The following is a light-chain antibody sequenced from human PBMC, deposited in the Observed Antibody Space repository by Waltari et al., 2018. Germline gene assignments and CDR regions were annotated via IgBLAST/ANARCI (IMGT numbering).Light chain of an antibody. CDR1: QSLLHRDGKTY. V-gene: IGKV2-29*03. Sequence: DIVMNQTPLPLSVSPGQPASISCTSSQSLLHRDGKTYLYWYLKRPGQSPQLLISEVSSRFSGVPDRFSGSGSGTDFTLKISRVEAEDVGLYYCMQGVHLPLTFGGGTKVEIQ. CDR3: MQGVHLPLT. J-gene: IGKJ4*01. CDR2: EVS.